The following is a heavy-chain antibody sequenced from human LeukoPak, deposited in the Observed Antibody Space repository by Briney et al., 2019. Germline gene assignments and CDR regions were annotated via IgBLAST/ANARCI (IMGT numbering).Heavy chain of an antibody. CDR1: GFTFSSYG. V-gene: IGHV3-30*03. CDR3: ASDNALHSHGSYYYYYGMDV. J-gene: IGHJ6*02. Sequence: GGSLRLSCAASGFTFSSYGMHWVRQAPGKGLEWVAVVSYDGSSKYYAGSVKGRFTISRDNSKNTLYLQMNSLRGEDTAVYYCASDNALHSHGSYYYYYGMDVWGQGTTVTVSS. CDR2: VSYDGSSK. D-gene: IGHD1-26*01.